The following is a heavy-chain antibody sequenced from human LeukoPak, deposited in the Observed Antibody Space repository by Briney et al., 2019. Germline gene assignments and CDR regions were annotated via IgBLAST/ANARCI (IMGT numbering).Heavy chain of an antibody. CDR2: INHSGST. CDR1: GGSFSGHY. CDR3: ARMGVGWYSSGSTHSGYFDY. J-gene: IGHJ4*02. D-gene: IGHD6-19*01. V-gene: IGHV4-34*01. Sequence: PSETLSLTCAVYGGSFSGHYWSWIRQPPGKGLEWIGEINHSGSTNYNPSLKSRVTISVDTSKNQFSLKLSSVTAADTAVYYCARMGVGWYSSGSTHSGYFDYWGQGTLVTVSS.